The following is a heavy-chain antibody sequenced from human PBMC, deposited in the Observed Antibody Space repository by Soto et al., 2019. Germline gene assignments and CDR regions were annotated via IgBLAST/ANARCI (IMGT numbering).Heavy chain of an antibody. D-gene: IGHD3-3*01. Sequence: ASVKVSCKASGYTFTSYAMNWVRQAPGQGLEWMGWINTNTGNPTYAQGFTGRFVFSLDTSVSTAYLQICSLKAEDTAVYYCARDHNNSRYYDFWSGWLITEPYYGMDVWGQGTTVTVSS. CDR1: GYTFTSYA. J-gene: IGHJ6*02. CDR2: INTNTGNP. CDR3: ARDHNNSRYYDFWSGWLITEPYYGMDV. V-gene: IGHV7-4-1*01.